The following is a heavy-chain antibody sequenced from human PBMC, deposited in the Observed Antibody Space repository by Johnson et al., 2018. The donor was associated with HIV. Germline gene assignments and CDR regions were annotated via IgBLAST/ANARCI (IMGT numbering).Heavy chain of an antibody. CDR3: ARACRDGYTCDAFDF. D-gene: IGHD5-24*01. CDR2: ISYDGSNK. Sequence: QVQLVESGGGVVQPGRSLRLSCAASGFTFSSYAMHWVRQAPGKGLEWVAVISYDGSNKYYADSVKGRFTISRDNSKNTLYLQMNSLRAEDTAVYYCARACRDGYTCDAFDFWGQGTMVTVSS. V-gene: IGHV3-30*14. CDR1: GFTFSSYA. J-gene: IGHJ3*01.